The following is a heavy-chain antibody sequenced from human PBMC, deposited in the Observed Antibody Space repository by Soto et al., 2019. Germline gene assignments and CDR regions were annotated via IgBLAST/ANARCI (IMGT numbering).Heavy chain of an antibody. D-gene: IGHD3-10*01. CDR2: IYPGDSDT. CDR1: GYSFTSYW. CDR3: AGGGVRGVITRTRDYYGMDV. J-gene: IGHJ6*02. V-gene: IGHV5-51*01. Sequence: PGESLKISCKGSGYSFTSYWIGWVRQMPGKGLKCMGIIYPGDSDTRYSPSFQGQVSISADKSISTAYLQWSSLKASDTAMYYCAGGGVRGVITRTRDYYGMDVWGLGTTVTVSS.